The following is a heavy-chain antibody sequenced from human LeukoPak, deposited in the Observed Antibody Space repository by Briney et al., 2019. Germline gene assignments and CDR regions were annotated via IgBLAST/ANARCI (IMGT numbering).Heavy chain of an antibody. J-gene: IGHJ5*02. Sequence: PVASVKVSCKASGYTFTGYYMHWVRQAPGQGLEWMGWINPNSGGTNYAQKFQGRVTMTRDTSISTAYMELSRLRSDDTAVYYCARDGCSGGSCYHVNWFDPWGQGTLVTVSS. D-gene: IGHD2-15*01. V-gene: IGHV1-2*02. CDR2: INPNSGGT. CDR1: GYTFTGYY. CDR3: ARDGCSGGSCYHVNWFDP.